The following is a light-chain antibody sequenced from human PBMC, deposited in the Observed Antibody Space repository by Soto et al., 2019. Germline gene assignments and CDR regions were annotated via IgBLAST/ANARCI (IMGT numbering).Light chain of an antibody. V-gene: IGKV4-1*01. CDR1: QSVLYSSNNKNY. Sequence: DIVMTQSPDSLAVSLGERATINCKSSQSVLYSSNNKNYLGWYQQKVGQPPKLLIYWASTRESGVPDRFSGSGSGTDFTLTISSLQDEDVAVYYCQQYYSKPLTFGGGTKAEIK. J-gene: IGKJ4*01. CDR2: WAS. CDR3: QQYYSKPLT.